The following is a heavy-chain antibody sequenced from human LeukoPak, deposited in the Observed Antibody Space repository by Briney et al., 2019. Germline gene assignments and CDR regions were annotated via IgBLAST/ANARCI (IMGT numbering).Heavy chain of an antibody. CDR3: ARRVATIGRGTTTYYGMDV. D-gene: IGHD5-12*01. CDR2: IIPIFGTA. J-gene: IGHJ6*02. CDR1: GGTFSSYA. V-gene: IGHV1-69*13. Sequence: GASVKVSCKASGGTFSSYAISWVRQAPGQGLEWMGGIIPIFGTANYAQKFQGRVTITADESTSTAYMELSSLRSEDTAVYYCARRVATIGRGTTTYYGMDVWGQGTTVTVSS.